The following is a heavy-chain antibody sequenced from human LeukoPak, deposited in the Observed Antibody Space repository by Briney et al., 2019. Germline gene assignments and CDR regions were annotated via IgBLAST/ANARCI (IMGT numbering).Heavy chain of an antibody. CDR1: GYTFTSYG. CDR3: ARNRGEGRSVGYSSSWYWPPYYYYGMDV. D-gene: IGHD6-13*01. Sequence: ASVKVSCKASGYTFTSYGISWVRQAPGQGLEWMGWISAYNGNTNYAQKLQGRVTMTTDTSTSTAYMELRSLRSDDTAVYYCARNRGEGRSVGYSSSWYWPPYYYYGMDVWGQGTTVTVSS. J-gene: IGHJ6*02. CDR2: ISAYNGNT. V-gene: IGHV1-18*01.